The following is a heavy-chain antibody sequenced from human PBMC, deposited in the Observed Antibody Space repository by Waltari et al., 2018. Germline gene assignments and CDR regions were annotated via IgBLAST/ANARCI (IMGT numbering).Heavy chain of an antibody. CDR3: HCREEDEKVVVAATRSKFDY. J-gene: IGHJ4*02. V-gene: IGHV1-69*05. CDR1: GSTFSSYA. Sequence: QVQLVQSWAEVKKPGSSVKVSCKASGSTFSSYAISWVRQAPGQALEWMGGSSPSCGTANYAQKFKGRVTINTDEYTSTAYMELSSLRSEETAVYYCHCREEDEKVVVAATRSKFDYWGQGTLVTVSS. D-gene: IGHD2-15*01. CDR2: SSPSCGTA.